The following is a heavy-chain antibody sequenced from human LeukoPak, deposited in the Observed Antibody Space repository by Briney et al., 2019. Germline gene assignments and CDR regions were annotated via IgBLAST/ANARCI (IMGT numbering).Heavy chain of an antibody. Sequence: GTPLRLSCAASGFSFSDYGMHWVRLAPGKGLECVALVSHDGTKRDYGDSVKGRFTISRDNSANSVYLQMDSLTIDDTAVYFCARDWARGNSYYFDYWGQGTLVTVSS. CDR3: ARDWARGNSYYFDY. CDR1: GFSFSDYG. D-gene: IGHD4-23*01. CDR2: VSHDGTKR. V-gene: IGHV3-30*03. J-gene: IGHJ4*02.